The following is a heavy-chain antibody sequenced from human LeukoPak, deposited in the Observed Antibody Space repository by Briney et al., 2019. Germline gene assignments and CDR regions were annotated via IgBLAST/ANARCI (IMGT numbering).Heavy chain of an antibody. CDR3: ATAKPSGELYYYYYMDV. V-gene: IGHV1-18*01. CDR2: ISAYNGNT. Sequence: ASVKVSCKASGYTFTSYGISWVRQAPGQGLEWMGWISAYNGNTNYAQKLQGRVTMTTDTSTSTAYMELRSLRSEDTAVYYCATAKPSGELYYYYYMDVWGKGTTVTISS. D-gene: IGHD3-10*01. J-gene: IGHJ6*03. CDR1: GYTFTSYG.